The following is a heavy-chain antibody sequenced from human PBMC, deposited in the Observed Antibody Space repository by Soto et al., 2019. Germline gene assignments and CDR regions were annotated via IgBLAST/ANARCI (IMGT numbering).Heavy chain of an antibody. CDR3: ARGLYDSSGYYFVVF. J-gene: IGHJ6*02. CDR2: IYYSGST. V-gene: IGHV4-59*01. CDR1: GGSISSYY. Sequence: SSETLSLTCTVSGGSISSYYWSWIRQPPGKGLEWIGYIYYSGSTNYNPSLKSRVTISVDTSKNQFSLKLSSVTAADTAVYYCARGLYDSSGYYFVVFWGQGTTVTVSS. D-gene: IGHD3-22*01.